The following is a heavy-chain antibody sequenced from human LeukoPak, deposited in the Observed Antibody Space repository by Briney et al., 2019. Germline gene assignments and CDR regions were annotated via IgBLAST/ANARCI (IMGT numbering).Heavy chain of an antibody. V-gene: IGHV3-48*02. CDR3: AQKGGTDH. CDR2: ISSSSSAI. CDR1: GFTFSRFG. J-gene: IGHJ4*02. Sequence: GGSLRLSCAASGFTFSRFGMYWVRQAPGKGLEWISYISSSSSAIYYADSVKGRFTISRDNAKNSLYLQMNSLRDEDTAVYYCAQKGGTDHWGQGTLVTVSS. D-gene: IGHD2-15*01.